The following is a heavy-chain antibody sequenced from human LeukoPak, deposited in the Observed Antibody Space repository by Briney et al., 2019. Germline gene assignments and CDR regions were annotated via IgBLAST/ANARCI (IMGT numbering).Heavy chain of an antibody. V-gene: IGHV1-69*01. D-gene: IGHD6-19*01. J-gene: IGHJ3*02. Sequence: ASVKVSCKASGGTFSSYAISWVRQAPGQGLEWMGGIIPIFGTANYAQKFQGRVTITADESTSTAYMELSSLRSEDTAVYYRARVDRVPIAVAVVGAFDIWGQGTMVTVSS. CDR2: IIPIFGTA. CDR3: ARVDRVPIAVAVVGAFDI. CDR1: GGTFSSYA.